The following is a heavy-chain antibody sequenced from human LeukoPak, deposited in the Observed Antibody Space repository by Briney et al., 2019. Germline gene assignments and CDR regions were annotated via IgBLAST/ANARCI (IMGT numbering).Heavy chain of an antibody. V-gene: IGHV4-59*01. D-gene: IGHD5/OR15-5a*01. Sequence: SETLSLTCTVSGGSISGYYWTWIRQPPGKGLEWIGYIYYSGSTNYNPSLKSRVTISIDTSKNQFSLRLSSVTAADTAVYYCAGANPLYETYYFDYWGQGTLVTVSS. CDR3: AGANPLYETYYFDY. CDR2: IYYSGST. J-gene: IGHJ4*02. CDR1: GGSISGYY.